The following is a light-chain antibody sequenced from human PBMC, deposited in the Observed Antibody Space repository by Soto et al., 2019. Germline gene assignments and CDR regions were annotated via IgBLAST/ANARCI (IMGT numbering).Light chain of an antibody. CDR2: GAS. CDR3: QQYGSSPRT. J-gene: IGKJ1*01. Sequence: EIVWTQSPGTLSLSPGERATLSCRASQSVNSSSLAWYQQKPGQAPRLLIYGASIRATGIPDRFGGSGSGTDFTLTISRLEQEEFAVFYCQQYGSSPRTFGQGTKVEVK. V-gene: IGKV3-20*01. CDR1: QSVNSSS.